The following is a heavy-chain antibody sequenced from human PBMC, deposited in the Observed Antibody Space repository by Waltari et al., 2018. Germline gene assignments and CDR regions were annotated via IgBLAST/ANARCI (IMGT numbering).Heavy chain of an antibody. V-gene: IGHV3-30*09. Sequence: VRQAPGKGLEWVTIISYDGSNEYYADSVKGRFAISRDNSENTLYLQMNSLRAEDTAVYYCARDPNVGRIDYWGQGTLVTVSS. CDR3: ARDPNVGRIDY. D-gene: IGHD1-26*01. CDR2: ISYDGSNE. J-gene: IGHJ4*02.